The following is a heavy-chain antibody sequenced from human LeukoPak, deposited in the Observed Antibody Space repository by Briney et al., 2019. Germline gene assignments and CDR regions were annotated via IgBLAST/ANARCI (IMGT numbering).Heavy chain of an antibody. Sequence: GGSLRLSCAASGFTFSRYGMHWVRQAPGKGLEWVALIRYDGSNKNDAGSVKGRFTISRDNSKNTLYLQMNSLRAEDTAVYYCAKTSDYDSSGYFNYYYYYMDVWGKGTTVTVSS. J-gene: IGHJ6*03. V-gene: IGHV3-30*02. CDR2: IRYDGSNK. D-gene: IGHD3-22*01. CDR1: GFTFSRYG. CDR3: AKTSDYDSSGYFNYYYYYMDV.